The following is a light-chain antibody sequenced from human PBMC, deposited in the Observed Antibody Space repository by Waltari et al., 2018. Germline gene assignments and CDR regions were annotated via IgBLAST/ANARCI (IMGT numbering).Light chain of an antibody. V-gene: IGLV2-14*01. CDR2: DVS. CDR1: SRDGGDYKH. CDR3: TTHTSSSTYV. J-gene: IGLJ1*01. Sequence: QSALTQAASGSGSPGPAITIPCTGTSRDGGDYKHVSWYQQFPGKAPQLIIYDVSNRPSGVSNRFSGSKSGNTASLTISGLQAEDEADYSCTTHTSSSTYVFGTGTKVSVL.